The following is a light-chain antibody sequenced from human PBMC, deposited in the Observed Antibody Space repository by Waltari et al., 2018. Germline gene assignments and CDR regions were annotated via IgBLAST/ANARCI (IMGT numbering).Light chain of an antibody. Sequence: SSELTQDPAVSVALGQTVRNTCQGDSLRRYYASWYQQRPGQAPFLVLYGQDNRPSGIPDRFSGSTSGNTASLTITRAQAEDAGVYYCLSRDTSSTRVFGGGTTLTV. CDR3: LSRDTSSTRV. V-gene: IGLV3-19*01. CDR2: GQD. J-gene: IGLJ3*02. CDR1: SLRRYY.